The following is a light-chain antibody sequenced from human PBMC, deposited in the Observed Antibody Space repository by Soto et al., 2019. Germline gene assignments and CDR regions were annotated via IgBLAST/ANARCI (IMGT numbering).Light chain of an antibody. V-gene: IGKV1-12*01. CDR1: QDISNT. CDR2: DAS. CDR3: QQADSFPRT. Sequence: DIQMTHSPSSFPASVGDRVTITCRARQDISNTLAWYQQKSGKAPKLLIYDASSLHGGVPSSFSGSGAGTEFTLTINSLQPEDFATYYCQQADSFPRTFGQGTKVELK. J-gene: IGKJ1*01.